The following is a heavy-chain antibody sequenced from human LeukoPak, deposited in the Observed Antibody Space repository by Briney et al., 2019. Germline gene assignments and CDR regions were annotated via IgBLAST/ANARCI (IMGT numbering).Heavy chain of an antibody. Sequence: SETLSLTCTVSGGSISTYYWSWIRQPPGKGLEWIAYIYYSGSTNYNPSLKSRVTMSVDTSKNQFSLKLSSVTAADTAVYYCARDVGDPPYYFDYWGQGTLVTVSS. J-gene: IGHJ4*02. CDR3: ARDVGDPPYYFDY. CDR2: IYYSGST. V-gene: IGHV4-59*12. CDR1: GGSISTYY. D-gene: IGHD3-10*01.